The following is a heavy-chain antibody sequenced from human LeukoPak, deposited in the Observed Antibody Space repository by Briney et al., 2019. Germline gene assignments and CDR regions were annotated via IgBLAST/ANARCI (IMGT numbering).Heavy chain of an antibody. CDR2: ISGSGGST. V-gene: IGHV3-23*01. CDR3: AKDDGLFLAPTAMVDY. D-gene: IGHD5-18*01. J-gene: IGHJ4*02. Sequence: GGSLRLSCAASGFTFSSYAMSWLRQAPEKGLEWVSAISGSGGSTYYAHSVKVRFTISRDNSKNALYLQMNSLRAEDPAVYYCAKDDGLFLAPTAMVDYWGQGTLVTVSS. CDR1: GFTFSSYA.